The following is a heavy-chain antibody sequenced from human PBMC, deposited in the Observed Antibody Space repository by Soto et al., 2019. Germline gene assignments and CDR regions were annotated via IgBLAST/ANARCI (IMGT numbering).Heavy chain of an antibody. D-gene: IGHD2-15*01. V-gene: IGHV1-18*01. CDR1: GYTFTSYG. CDR2: ISAYNGNT. J-gene: IGHJ3*02. Sequence: ASVKVSCKASGYTFTSYGISWVRQAPGQGLEWMGWISAYNGNTNYAQKLQGRVTMTTDTSTSTAYMELRSLRSDDTAVYYCARDVVEGCSGGSCGDHDAFDIWGQGTMVTVSS. CDR3: ARDVVEGCSGGSCGDHDAFDI.